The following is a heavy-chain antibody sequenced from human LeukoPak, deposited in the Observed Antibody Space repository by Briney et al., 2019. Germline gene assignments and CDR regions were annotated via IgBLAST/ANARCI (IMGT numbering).Heavy chain of an antibody. D-gene: IGHD4-23*01. CDR2: IYYTGST. CDR1: GDSISSYY. V-gene: IGHV4-59*12. CDR3: ARDYGGNLFDY. J-gene: IGHJ4*02. Sequence: KPSETLSLTCTVSGDSISSYYWSWIRQPPGKGLEWIGYIYYTGSTDYSPSPSLKSRVTISVDTSKNQFSLKLSSVTAADTAVYYCARDYGGNLFDYWGQGTLVTVSS.